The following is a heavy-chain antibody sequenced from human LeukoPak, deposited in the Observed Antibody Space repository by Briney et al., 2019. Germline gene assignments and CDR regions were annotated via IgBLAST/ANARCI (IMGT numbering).Heavy chain of an antibody. J-gene: IGHJ4*02. CDR3: AKAFGYSYGYGSPPSSRYSPKYYFDY. CDR1: GFTFSSYW. V-gene: IGHV3-30*18. Sequence: PGGSLRLSCAASGFTFSSYWMSWVRQAPGKGLEWVAVISYDGSNKYYADSVKGRFTISRDNSKNTLYLQMNSLRAEDTAVYYCAKAFGYSYGYGSPPSSRYSPKYYFDYWGQGTLVTVSS. CDR2: ISYDGSNK. D-gene: IGHD5-18*01.